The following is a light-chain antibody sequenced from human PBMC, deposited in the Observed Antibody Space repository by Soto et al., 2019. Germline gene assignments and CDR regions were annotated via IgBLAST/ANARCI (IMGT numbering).Light chain of an antibody. CDR2: KAS. CDR1: QSVLTW. CDR3: QHYFSYPYA. J-gene: IGKJ2*01. V-gene: IGKV1-5*03. Sequence: DIQMTQSPATLSASVGDTVSITCRASQSVLTWLAWYQQKPGKAPNLLIYKASRLRDGVPSRFSGSGSGTDFTLPISSLRPDDFASYFCQHYFSYPYAFGQGTKLEI.